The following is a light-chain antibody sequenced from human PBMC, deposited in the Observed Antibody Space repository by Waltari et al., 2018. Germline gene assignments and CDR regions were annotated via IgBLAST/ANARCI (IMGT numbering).Light chain of an antibody. Sequence: QSVLTQPPSASGTPGQRVTISCSGRSSNIGSNYAFWYQQLPGTAPKLLLYRNNQRPSGVPDRFFGSKSGTSASLVISGLRSEDEAYYYCAAWDDSLSGCVVFGGGTKVTVL. J-gene: IGLJ2*01. CDR3: AAWDDSLSGCVV. CDR1: SSNIGSNY. V-gene: IGLV1-47*01. CDR2: RNN.